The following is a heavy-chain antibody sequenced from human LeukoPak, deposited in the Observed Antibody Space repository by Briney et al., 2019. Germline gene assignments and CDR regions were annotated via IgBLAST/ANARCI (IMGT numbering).Heavy chain of an antibody. CDR2: INPNSGGT. Sequence: ASVKVSCKASGYTFTGYYMHWVRQAPGQGLEWMGWINPNSGGTNYAQKFQGRVTMIRDTSISTAYMELSRLRSDDTAVYYCAREAPRERGHSLVNWFDPWGQGTLVTVSS. CDR1: GYTFTGYY. J-gene: IGHJ5*02. CDR3: AREAPRERGHSLVNWFDP. V-gene: IGHV1-2*02. D-gene: IGHD1-1*01.